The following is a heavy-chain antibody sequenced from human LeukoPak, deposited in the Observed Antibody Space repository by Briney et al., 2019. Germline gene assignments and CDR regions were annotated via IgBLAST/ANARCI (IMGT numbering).Heavy chain of an antibody. CDR3: ARDESAGYSSSFSTFDI. Sequence: PGVSLRLSCEASGFTFSTYGMHWVRQAPGKGLEWVSSISSSSSYIYYADSVKGRFTISRDNAKNSLFLQMNSLRAEDTAVYYCARDESAGYSSSFSTFDIWGQGTMVTVSS. J-gene: IGHJ3*02. D-gene: IGHD6-13*01. CDR1: GFTFSTYG. V-gene: IGHV3-21*01. CDR2: ISSSSSYI.